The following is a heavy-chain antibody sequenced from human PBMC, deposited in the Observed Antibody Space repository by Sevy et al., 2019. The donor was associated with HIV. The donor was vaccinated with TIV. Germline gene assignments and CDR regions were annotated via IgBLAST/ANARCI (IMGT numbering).Heavy chain of an antibody. CDR3: ARDGGCSSTSCLLYFDS. D-gene: IGHD2-2*01. CDR1: GFTFSDNY. V-gene: IGHV3-21*06. J-gene: IGHJ4*02. Sequence: GGSLRLSCAASGFTFSDNYMNWVRQAPGKGLEWVSSISGRSSYIHYADSVRGRFTISRDNAKNSLYLQMNSLRADDTAVYFCARDGGCSSTSCLLYFDSWGQGALVTVSS. CDR2: ISGRSSYI.